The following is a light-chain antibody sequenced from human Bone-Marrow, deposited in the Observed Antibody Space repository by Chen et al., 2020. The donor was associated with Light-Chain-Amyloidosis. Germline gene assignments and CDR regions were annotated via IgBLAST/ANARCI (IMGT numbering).Light chain of an antibody. CDR3: QSADSSGTYEVI. J-gene: IGLJ2*01. CDR2: RDT. Sequence: SYELTQPPSVSVSPGQTTRLPCSGDDLPTKYAYWYQQKPGQAPVLVIHRDTERPSGISERFSGYSSGTTATLTISGVQAEDEADYHCQSADSSGTYEVIFGGGTKLTVL. V-gene: IGLV3-25*03. CDR1: DLPTKY.